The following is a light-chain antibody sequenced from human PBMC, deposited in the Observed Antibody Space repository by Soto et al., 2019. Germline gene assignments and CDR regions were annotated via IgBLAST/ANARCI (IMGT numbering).Light chain of an antibody. CDR1: QSVSSY. CDR3: QQRSNWLT. V-gene: IGKV3-11*01. CDR2: DAS. Sequence: EIVLTQSLATLSLSPGERATVSCRASQSVSSYLAWYQQKPGQAPRLLIYDASNRATGIPARFSGSGSGTDFTLTISSLEPEDFAVYYCQQRSNWLTFGGGTKVEIK. J-gene: IGKJ4*01.